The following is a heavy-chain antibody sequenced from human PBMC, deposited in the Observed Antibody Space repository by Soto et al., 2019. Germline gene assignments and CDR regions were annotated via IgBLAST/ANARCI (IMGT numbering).Heavy chain of an antibody. D-gene: IGHD3-16*01. J-gene: IGHJ4*02. Sequence: QPGGSLRLSCAASGFTFTTYAMSWVRQAPGKGLEWVSAISGSSGSTYYADSVKGRFTISRDNSKNTLYLQMNNLRAEDTAVYYCAKEVGLLVSSFGYFDHLVQGTLVTVSS. V-gene: IGHV3-23*01. CDR3: AKEVGLLVSSFGYFDH. CDR1: GFTFTTYA. CDR2: ISGSSGST.